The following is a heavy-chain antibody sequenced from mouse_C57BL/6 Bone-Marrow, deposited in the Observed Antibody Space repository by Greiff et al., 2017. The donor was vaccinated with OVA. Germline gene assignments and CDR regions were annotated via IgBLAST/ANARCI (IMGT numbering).Heavy chain of an antibody. CDR3: AIITTVVGRGYFDV. J-gene: IGHJ1*03. V-gene: IGHV5-17*01. D-gene: IGHD1-1*01. CDR2: ISSGSSTI. CDR1: GFTFSDYG. Sequence: DVKLVESGGGLVKPGGSLKLSCAASGFTFSDYGMHWVRQAPEKGLEWVAYISSGSSTIYYADTVKGRFTISRDNAKNTLFLQMTSLRSEDTAMYYCAIITTVVGRGYFDVWGTGTTVTVSS.